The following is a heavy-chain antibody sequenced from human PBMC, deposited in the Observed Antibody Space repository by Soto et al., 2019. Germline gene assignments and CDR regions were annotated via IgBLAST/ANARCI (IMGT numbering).Heavy chain of an antibody. D-gene: IGHD3-22*01. V-gene: IGHV3-48*02. Sequence: EVQLVESGGALVQPGGSLRLSCEASGFTFSEHSMNWIRQAPGKGLEWVSYIISGATTKYYADSVKGRFTISRDNAKNSLFLHMNNLRDEDTAVYYCARDRYYDASGHADLDLWGQGTLVAVSS. CDR1: GFTFSEHS. J-gene: IGHJ5*02. CDR2: IISGATTK. CDR3: ARDRYYDASGHADLDL.